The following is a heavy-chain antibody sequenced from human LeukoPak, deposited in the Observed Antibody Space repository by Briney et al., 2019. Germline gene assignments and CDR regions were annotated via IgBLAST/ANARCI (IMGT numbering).Heavy chain of an antibody. Sequence: ASVKVSCKASGYTFTSYDINWVRQATGQGLEWMGWMNPNSGNTGYAQKFQGRVTMTRDTSISTAYMELSRLRSDDTAVYYCARGSHPTPHKTWGQGTLVTVSS. CDR2: MNPNSGNT. CDR3: ARGSHPTPHKT. J-gene: IGHJ5*02. V-gene: IGHV1-8*01. CDR1: GYTFTSYD. D-gene: IGHD2-15*01.